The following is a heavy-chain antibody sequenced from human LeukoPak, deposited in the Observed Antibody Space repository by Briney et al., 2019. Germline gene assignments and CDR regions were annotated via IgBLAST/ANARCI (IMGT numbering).Heavy chain of an antibody. D-gene: IGHD1-26*01. CDR3: ASLSYLVGAIRDY. CDR1: GYTFTGYY. V-gene: IGHV1-2*02. CDR2: INPNSGGT. Sequence: ASVKVSCKASGYTFTGYYMHWVRQAPGQGLEWMGWINPNSGGTNYAQKFQGRVTMTRDTSISTAYVELSRLRSDDTAVYYCASLSYLVGAIRDYWGQGTLVTVSS. J-gene: IGHJ4*02.